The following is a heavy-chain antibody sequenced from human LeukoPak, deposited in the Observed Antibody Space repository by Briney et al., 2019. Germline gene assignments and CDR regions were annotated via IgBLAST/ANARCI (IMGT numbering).Heavy chain of an antibody. CDR1: GGSISDYY. V-gene: IGHV4-59*08. CDR3: ARHTKGTMGPHY. Sequence: SETLSLTCTVAGGSISDYYWSWIRRPPGQGLEWMGDIYNSVTTNYNPSLKSRVTISVDTSKNQFSLRLSSVTAADTALYYCARHTKGTMGPHYWGQGTLVTVPS. CDR2: IYNSVTT. J-gene: IGHJ4*02. D-gene: IGHD3-10*01.